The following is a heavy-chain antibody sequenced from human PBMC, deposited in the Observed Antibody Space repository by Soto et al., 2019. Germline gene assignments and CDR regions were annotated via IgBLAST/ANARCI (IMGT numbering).Heavy chain of an antibody. J-gene: IGHJ5*01. V-gene: IGHV4-59*01. CDR3: ARGVHGWATSLNWFDS. CDR1: GGSISSYY. Sequence: SETLSLTCTVSGGSISSYYWSWIRQPPGKGLEWIGYIYYSGSTNYNPSLKSRVTISVDTSKNQFSLKLSSVTAADTAVYYCARGVHGWATSLNWFDSSGQGTLGTVSS. CDR2: IYYSGST. D-gene: IGHD1-1*01.